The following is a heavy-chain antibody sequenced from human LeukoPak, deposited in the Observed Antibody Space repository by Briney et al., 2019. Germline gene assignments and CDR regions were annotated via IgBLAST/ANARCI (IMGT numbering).Heavy chain of an antibody. V-gene: IGHV4-59*08. CDR1: GGSISSYY. Sequence: PSETLSLTCTVSGGSISSYYWSWIWQPPGKGLEWLGYIYYSGSTNYNPSLKSRVTISVDTSKNQFSLKLSSVTAADTAVYYCARGVKIEYSSSSRNWFFDLWGRGTLVTVSS. D-gene: IGHD6-6*01. CDR2: IYYSGST. J-gene: IGHJ2*01. CDR3: ARGVKIEYSSSSRNWFFDL.